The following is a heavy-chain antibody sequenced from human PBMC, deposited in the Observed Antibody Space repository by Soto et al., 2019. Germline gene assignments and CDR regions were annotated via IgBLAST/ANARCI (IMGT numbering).Heavy chain of an antibody. Sequence: QVQLVQSGAEVKKPGASVKVSCKASGYTFTSYDINWVRQATGQGLEWMGWMNPNSGNTGYAQKFQGRVIMTGNTFISTAYMGLSSLRSEDTAVYYCARGQNYHDSSGYDDHWGQGTLVTVSS. CDR2: MNPNSGNT. CDR1: GYTFTSYD. V-gene: IGHV1-8*01. J-gene: IGHJ4*02. D-gene: IGHD3-22*01. CDR3: ARGQNYHDSSGYDDH.